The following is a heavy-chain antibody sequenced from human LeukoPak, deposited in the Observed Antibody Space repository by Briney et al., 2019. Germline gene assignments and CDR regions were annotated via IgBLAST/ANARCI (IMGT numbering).Heavy chain of an antibody. D-gene: IGHD1-26*01. V-gene: IGHV3-23*01. CDR3: ARAVGATTTEAFDI. CDR1: GFTFSGYY. Sequence: GGSLRLSCAASGFTFSGYYMSWIRQAQGKGLEWVSAISGSGGSTYYADSVKGRFTISRDNSKNTLYLQMNSLRAEDTALYYCARAVGATTTEAFDIWGQGTMVTVSS. CDR2: ISGSGGST. J-gene: IGHJ3*02.